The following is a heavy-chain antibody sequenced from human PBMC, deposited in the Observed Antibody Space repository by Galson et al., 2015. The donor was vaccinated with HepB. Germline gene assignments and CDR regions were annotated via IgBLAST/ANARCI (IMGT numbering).Heavy chain of an antibody. J-gene: IGHJ6*02. V-gene: IGHV3-74*01. D-gene: IGHD3-10*01. CDR1: GFTFSRYW. Sequence: SLRLSCAASGFTFSRYWMHWVRQAPGKGLVWVSRINSDGRSTSYADSVKGRFTISRDNAKNTMYLQMNSLRAEDTAVYYCARDQVLWFGSDEGGMEVWGQGTTVTVTS. CDR2: INSDGRST. CDR3: ARDQVLWFGSDEGGMEV.